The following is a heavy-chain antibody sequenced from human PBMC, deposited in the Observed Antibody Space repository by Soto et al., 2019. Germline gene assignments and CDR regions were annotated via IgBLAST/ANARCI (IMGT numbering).Heavy chain of an antibody. CDR1: GYTFTSYY. D-gene: IGHD2-2*01. V-gene: IGHV1-46*01. J-gene: IGHJ6*02. CDR2: INPSGGST. Sequence: ASLKVSCKASGYTFTSYYMHWVRQAPGQGLEWMGIINPSGGSTSYAQKFQGRVTMTRDTSTSTVYMELSSLRSEDTAVYYCARDYGYCSSTSCSDYYYGMDVWGQGTTVTVSS. CDR3: ARDYGYCSSTSCSDYYYGMDV.